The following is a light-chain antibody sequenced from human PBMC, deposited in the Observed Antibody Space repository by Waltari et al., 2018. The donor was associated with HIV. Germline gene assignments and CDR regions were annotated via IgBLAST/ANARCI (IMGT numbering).Light chain of an antibody. Sequence: QSALTQPRSVSGSPGQSVTISCTGTSSDLGDSNYVSWYQPHPGKAPKRTIYDLTKRPSGVLDRCSGSKSGNTASLTISGLQTDDEADYHCCSYSGTWVFGGGTKLSVL. CDR1: SSDLGDSNY. V-gene: IGLV2-11*01. J-gene: IGLJ3*02. CDR2: DLT. CDR3: CSYSGTWV.